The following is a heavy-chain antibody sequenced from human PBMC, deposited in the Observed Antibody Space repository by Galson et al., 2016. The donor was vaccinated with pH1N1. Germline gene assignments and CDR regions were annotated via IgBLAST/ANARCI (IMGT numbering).Heavy chain of an antibody. J-gene: IGHJ3*01. V-gene: IGHV2-70*13. CDR2: IDWDDDK. Sequence: PALVKPPQTLTLTCTFSGFSLRTSGMSVSWIRQPPGKALEWLALIDWDDDKDYSTSLKTRLTISKDTSKNQVVLTMTNMDPVDTATYFCARWFGESLYRRHTGAFDFWGQGTMVTVSS. CDR1: GFSLRTSGMS. D-gene: IGHD3-10*01. CDR3: ARWFGESLYRRHTGAFDF.